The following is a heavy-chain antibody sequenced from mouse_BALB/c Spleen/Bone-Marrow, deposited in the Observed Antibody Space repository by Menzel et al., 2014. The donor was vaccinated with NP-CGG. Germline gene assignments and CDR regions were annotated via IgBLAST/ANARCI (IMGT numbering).Heavy chain of an antibody. CDR3: ARXXXXXSXXAY. CDR1: GYTFTSYT. Sequence: VQLVESGAELARPGASVKMSCKASGYTFTSYTMHWVKQRPGQGLEWIGYINPSSGYANYNQKFKDKATLTADKSSSTAYMQLSSLTSEDSAVYYCARXXXXXSXXAYWGQGTLVTVSA. J-gene: IGHJ3*01. CDR2: INPSSGYA. V-gene: IGHV1-4*01.